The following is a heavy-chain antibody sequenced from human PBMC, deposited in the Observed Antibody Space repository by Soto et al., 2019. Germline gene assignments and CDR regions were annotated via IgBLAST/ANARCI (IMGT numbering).Heavy chain of an antibody. D-gene: IGHD6-19*01. CDR1: GYTFCGSY. Sequence: ASVKISCKASGYTFCGSYMHWVRQAPGQGLGWMGWINPNSGGTKSAEKFQGRVTMTRDTCISTAYMERSILTSDDTAVYYCASAAVSGTAGLDFWGQGTQVTVSS. J-gene: IGHJ4*02. CDR3: ASAAVSGTAGLDF. V-gene: IGHV1-2*02. CDR2: INPNSGGT.